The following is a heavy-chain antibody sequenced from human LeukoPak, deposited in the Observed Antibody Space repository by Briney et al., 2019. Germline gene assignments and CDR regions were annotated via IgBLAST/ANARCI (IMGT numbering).Heavy chain of an antibody. CDR1: GFTFSSYA. Sequence: PGGSLRLSCATSGFTFSSYAMSWVRQAPGKGLEWVSCLSGSGSTTYYADSVKGRFTISRDNSKNTLYLQMNSLRAEDTAVYYCATAFTVTTPVSWYFDLWGRGTLVTVSS. D-gene: IGHD4-17*01. CDR3: ATAFTVTTPVSWYFDL. CDR2: LSGSGSTT. J-gene: IGHJ2*01. V-gene: IGHV3-23*01.